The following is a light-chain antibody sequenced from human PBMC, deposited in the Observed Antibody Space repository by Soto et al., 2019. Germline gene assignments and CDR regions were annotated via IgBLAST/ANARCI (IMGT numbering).Light chain of an antibody. V-gene: IGLV1-47*01. Sequence: QSVLTQPPSASGTPGQRVTISCSGSSSNIGSNYVFWYQQHPGTAPKLLIYRNNQRPSGVPDRFSGSKSGTSASLAISGLRSEEEDDYYCAAWDDRLSGWVFGGGTKLT. CDR1: SSNIGSNY. CDR3: AAWDDRLSGWV. CDR2: RNN. J-gene: IGLJ3*02.